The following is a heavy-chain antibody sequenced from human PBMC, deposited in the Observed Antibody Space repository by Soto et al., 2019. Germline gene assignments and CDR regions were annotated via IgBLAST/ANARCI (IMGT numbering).Heavy chain of an antibody. V-gene: IGHV4-59*08. CDR2: IYYSGST. CDR3: ATYSSSWYGAFDI. D-gene: IGHD6-13*01. Sequence: ETLSLTCTVSGGSISSYYWSWIRQPPGKGLEWIGYIYYSGSTNYNPSLKSRVTISVDTSKNQFSLKLSSVTAADTAVYYCATYSSSWYGAFDIWGQGTMVTVSS. J-gene: IGHJ3*02. CDR1: GGSISSYY.